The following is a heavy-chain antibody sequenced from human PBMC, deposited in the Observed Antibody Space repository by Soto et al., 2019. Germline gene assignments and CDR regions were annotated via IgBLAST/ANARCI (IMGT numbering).Heavy chain of an antibody. J-gene: IGHJ5*02. CDR1: GFTFSSYG. CDR2: ISYGGSNK. CDR3: AKDNCISTSCYRLYNWFDP. V-gene: IGHV3-30*18. Sequence: GGSLRLSCAASGFTFSSYGMHWVRQAPGKGLEWVAVISYGGSNKYYADSVKGRFTISRDNSKNTLYLQMNNPRAEDTAVYYCAKDNCISTSCYRLYNWFDPWGQGTLVTVSS. D-gene: IGHD2-2*01.